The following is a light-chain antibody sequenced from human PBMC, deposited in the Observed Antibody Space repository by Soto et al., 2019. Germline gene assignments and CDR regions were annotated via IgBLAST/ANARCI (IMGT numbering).Light chain of an antibody. J-gene: IGLJ3*02. V-gene: IGLV7-46*01. CDR1: TGAVTSGHY. CDR3: LLSYSGTWE. CDR2: DTN. Sequence: QAVVTQEPSLTVSPGGTVTLTCGSSTGAVTSGHYPYWFQQKPGQAPRTLIYDTNNKHSWTPARFSGSLLGGKAALTLSGAQPEDEADYYCLLSYSGTWEFGGGTKLTVL.